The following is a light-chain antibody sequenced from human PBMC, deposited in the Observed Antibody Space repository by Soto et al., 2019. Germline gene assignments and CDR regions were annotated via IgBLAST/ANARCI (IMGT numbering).Light chain of an antibody. CDR3: QGANCSPLS. CDR2: SAS. CDR1: QSISSW. J-gene: IGKJ4*01. V-gene: IGKV1D-12*01. Sequence: DIQMTQSPSSVSASVGDRVTITCRASQSISSWLAWYQQKPGKAPKLLIYSASSLQSGVPSRFSGSVSGTVFPLTISSPPPKVFATYFCQGANCSPLSFGGGTKGET.